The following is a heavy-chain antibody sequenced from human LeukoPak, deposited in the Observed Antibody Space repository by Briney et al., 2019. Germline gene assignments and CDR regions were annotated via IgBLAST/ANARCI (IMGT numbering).Heavy chain of an antibody. Sequence: GGSLRLSCADSGLTISNNWMSWVRQAPGKGLEWVANIKLDGSEQYYVDSVKGRFTISRDNAKNSLYLQMNSLRAEDTALYYCAKDIYYDSSGYLTGDAFDIWGQGTMVTVSS. D-gene: IGHD3-22*01. J-gene: IGHJ3*02. V-gene: IGHV3-7*03. CDR2: IKLDGSEQ. CDR3: AKDIYYDSSGYLTGDAFDI. CDR1: GLTISNNW.